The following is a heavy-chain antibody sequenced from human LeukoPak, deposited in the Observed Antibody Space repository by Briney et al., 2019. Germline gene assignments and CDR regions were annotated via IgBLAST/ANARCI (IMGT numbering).Heavy chain of an antibody. J-gene: IGHJ6*04. CDR3: ARATRGCCSSTSCYGRDYYYYYGMDV. CDR1: GGSISSYY. Sequence: SETLSLTCTVSGGSISSYYWSWIRQPPGKGLEWIGDIYYSGSTNYNPSLKSRVTISVDTSKNQFSLKLSSVTAADTAVYYCARATRGCCSSTSCYGRDYYYYYGMDVWGKGTTVTVSS. D-gene: IGHD2-2*01. CDR2: IYYSGST. V-gene: IGHV4-59*01.